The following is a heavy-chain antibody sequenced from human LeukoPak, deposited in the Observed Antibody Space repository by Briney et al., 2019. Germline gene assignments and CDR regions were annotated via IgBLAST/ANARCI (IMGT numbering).Heavy chain of an antibody. D-gene: IGHD1-20*01. Sequence: SQTLSLTCAISGGSVSSNSAAWNWIRQSPSRGLEWLGRTYYRSKWHNDYAVSVKGRITISADTSKNQFSLKLSSVTAADTAVYYCARANYNWNYWDYWGQGTLVTVSS. CDR2: TYYRSKWHN. CDR3: ARANYNWNYWDY. V-gene: IGHV6-1*01. CDR1: GGSVSSNSAA. J-gene: IGHJ4*02.